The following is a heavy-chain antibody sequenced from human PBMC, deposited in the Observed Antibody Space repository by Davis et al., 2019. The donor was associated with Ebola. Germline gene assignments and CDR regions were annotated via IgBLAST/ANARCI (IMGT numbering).Heavy chain of an antibody. CDR1: GFTFSSYA. V-gene: IGHV3-23*01. Sequence: PGGSLRLSCAASGFTFSSYAMSWVRQAPGKGLEWVSGVSGSGGGTNYADSVKGRFTISRDNSKNTLYLQMNSLRAEDTAVYYCAKDARVIVATFDYWGQGTLVTVSS. CDR3: AKDARVIVATFDY. J-gene: IGHJ4*02. D-gene: IGHD5-12*01. CDR2: VSGSGGGT.